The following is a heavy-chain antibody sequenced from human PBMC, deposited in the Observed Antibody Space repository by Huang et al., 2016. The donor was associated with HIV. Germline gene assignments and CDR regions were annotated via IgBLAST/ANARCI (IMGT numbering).Heavy chain of an antibody. CDR1: GYSFSSYW. J-gene: IGHJ4*02. V-gene: IGHV5-51*01. D-gene: IGHD6-6*01. Sequence: VQLVQSGAEVKKPGESLKISCKGSGYSFSSYWIAWVRQMPGKGLEWRGIIFPDDSDTTYSPSFESQVTISADKSIGTAYLQWSSLKASDTAMYYCARRFSSSSGYFDYWGQGSLVTVSS. CDR3: ARRFSSSSGYFDY. CDR2: IFPDDSDT.